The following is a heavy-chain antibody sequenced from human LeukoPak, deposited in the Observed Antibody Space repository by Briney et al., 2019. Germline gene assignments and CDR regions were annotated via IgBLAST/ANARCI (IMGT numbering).Heavy chain of an antibody. CDR1: GGTFSSYA. J-gene: IGHJ6*02. V-gene: IGHV1-69*13. CDR2: IIPIFGTA. CDR3: ARSLLRGVPEHYYYYGKDV. Sequence: ASVKVSCKASGGTFSSYAISWVRQAPGQGLEWMGGIIPIFGTANYAQKFQGRVTITADESTSTAYMELGSLRSEDTAVYYCARSLLRGVPEHYYYYGKDVWGQGTKVTVPS. D-gene: IGHD1-26*01.